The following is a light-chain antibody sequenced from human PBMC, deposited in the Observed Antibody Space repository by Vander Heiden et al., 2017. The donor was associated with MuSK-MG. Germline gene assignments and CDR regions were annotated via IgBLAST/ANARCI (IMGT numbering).Light chain of an antibody. CDR1: SSNIGAGYD. V-gene: IGLV1-40*01. CDR2: GNS. J-gene: IGLJ3*02. Sequence: QSVLTHPPSVSGAPGQRVTIPCTGSSSNIGAGYDVHWYQQLPGTAPKLLIYGNSNRPSGVPDRFSGSKSGTSASLAIAGLQAEDEADYYCQSYDSSLSGWVFGGGTKLTVL. CDR3: QSYDSSLSGWV.